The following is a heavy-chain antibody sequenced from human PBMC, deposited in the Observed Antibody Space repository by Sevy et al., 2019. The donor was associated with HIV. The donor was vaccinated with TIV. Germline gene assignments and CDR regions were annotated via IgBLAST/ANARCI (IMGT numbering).Heavy chain of an antibody. CDR3: ARGGPNQQQLDYFDH. D-gene: IGHD1-1*01. Sequence: SQTLSLTCTVSGVSVSPYYWAWIRQPPGKGVECVAFSGSTNYNPSLKSRATTSVDTSKNQFSLKLSSVTAADTAIYYCARGGPNQQQLDYFDHWGQGTLVTVSP. CDR1: GVSVSPYY. J-gene: IGHJ4*02. CDR2: SGST. V-gene: IGHV4-59*02.